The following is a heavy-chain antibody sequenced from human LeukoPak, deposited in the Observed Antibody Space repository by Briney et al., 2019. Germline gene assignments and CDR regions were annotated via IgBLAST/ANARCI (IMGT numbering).Heavy chain of an antibody. Sequence: GGSLRLSCAASGFTFSSYAMSWVRQAPGKGLEWVSAISGSGGSTYYADSVKGRFTISRDNPKNTLYLQMNSLRAEDTAVYYCAKGPAAIGWFDPWGQGTLVTVSS. CDR3: AKGPAAIGWFDP. J-gene: IGHJ5*02. CDR2: ISGSGGST. D-gene: IGHD2-2*02. V-gene: IGHV3-23*01. CDR1: GFTFSSYA.